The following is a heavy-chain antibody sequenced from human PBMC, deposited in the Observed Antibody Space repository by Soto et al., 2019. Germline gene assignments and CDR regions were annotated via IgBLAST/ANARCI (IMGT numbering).Heavy chain of an antibody. CDR3: ARYGSGNLLEY. J-gene: IGHJ4*02. D-gene: IGHD3-10*01. CDR2: IYYSGTT. V-gene: IGHV4-59*08. CDR1: GGSMNTFY. Sequence: SETLSLTCTVSGGSMNTFYWSWMRQPPGKGLEWIGYIYYSGTTTYNPSLKSRVTISVDTSKNQFSLKLSSVTVADTAVYYCARYGSGNLLEYWGQGTLVTVSS.